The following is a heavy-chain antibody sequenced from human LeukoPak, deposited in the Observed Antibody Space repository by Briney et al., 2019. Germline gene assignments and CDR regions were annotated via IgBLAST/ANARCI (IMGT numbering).Heavy chain of an antibody. CDR1: GYTFTSYG. D-gene: IGHD3-22*01. J-gene: IGHJ4*02. V-gene: IGHV1-18*01. CDR2: ISAYNGNT. CDR3: ARSPMDDSSGYYPR. Sequence: ASVKVSCKASGYTFTSYGISWVRQAPGQGLEWMGWISAYNGNTNYAQKLQGRVTMTTDTSTSTAYMELRSLRSDDTAVYYCARSPMDDSSGYYPRWGQGTLVTVSS.